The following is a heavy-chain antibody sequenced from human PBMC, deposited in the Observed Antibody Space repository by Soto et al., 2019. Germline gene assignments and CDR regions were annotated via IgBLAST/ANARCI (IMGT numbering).Heavy chain of an antibody. CDR3: ARSPGRAAAGTTSGVGGIDV. V-gene: IGHV3-53*01. CDR2: IYSGGST. J-gene: IGHJ6*02. D-gene: IGHD6-13*01. Sequence: EVQLVESGGGLIQPGGSLRLSCAASGFTVSSNYMSWVRQAPGKGLEWVSVIYSGGSTYYADSVKGRFTISRDNCKNTLYLEMNSLRDEDTAVYYCARSPGRAAAGTTSGVGGIDVWGQGTTVTVSS. CDR1: GFTVSSNY.